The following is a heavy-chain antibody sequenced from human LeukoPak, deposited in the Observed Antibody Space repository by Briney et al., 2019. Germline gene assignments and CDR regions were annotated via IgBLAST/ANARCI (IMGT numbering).Heavy chain of an antibody. D-gene: IGHD2-15*01. J-gene: IGHJ5*02. CDR1: GGSFSGYY. V-gene: IGHV4-34*01. CDR2: INHSGST. CDR3: ARSGRCSGGSCYLFRPTQYEFDP. Sequence: SETLSLTCAVYGGSFSGYYWSWIRQPPGKGLEWIGEINHSGSTNYNPSLKSRVTISVDTSKNQFSLKLSSVTAADTAVYYCARSGRCSGGSCYLFRPTQYEFDPWGQGTLVTVSS.